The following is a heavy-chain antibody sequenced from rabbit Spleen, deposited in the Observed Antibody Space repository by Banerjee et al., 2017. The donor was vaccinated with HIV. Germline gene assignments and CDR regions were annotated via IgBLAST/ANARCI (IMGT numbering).Heavy chain of an antibody. CDR2: MDTGSSGFT. Sequence: QSLEESGGDLVKPGASLTLTCTASGVSFSSNNYMCWVRQAPGKGLEWIACMDTGSSGFTYFASWAKGRFTISKTSSTTVTLQMTSLTAADTATYFCARDLVGVIGWNFYLWGPGTLVTVS. J-gene: IGHJ4*01. D-gene: IGHD1-1*01. V-gene: IGHV1S40*01. CDR1: GVSFSSNNY. CDR3: ARDLVGVIGWNFYL.